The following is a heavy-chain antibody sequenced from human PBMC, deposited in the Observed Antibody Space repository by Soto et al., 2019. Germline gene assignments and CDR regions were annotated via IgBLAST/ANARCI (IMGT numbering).Heavy chain of an antibody. D-gene: IGHD6-19*01. Sequence: QVQLVQSGAEVKKPGSSVKVSCKASGGTFSSYAISWVRQAPGQGLEWMGGIIPIFGTANYAQQFQGRVTITADESTSTAYMELSSMRSEDTAEYYCERDPGGGAVAGDYWGQGTLVTVSS. V-gene: IGHV1-69*01. CDR1: GGTFSSYA. CDR3: ERDPGGGAVAGDY. CDR2: IIPIFGTA. J-gene: IGHJ4*02.